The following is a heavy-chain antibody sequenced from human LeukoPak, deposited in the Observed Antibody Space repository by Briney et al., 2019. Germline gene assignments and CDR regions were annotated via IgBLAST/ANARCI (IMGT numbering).Heavy chain of an antibody. D-gene: IGHD3-10*02. J-gene: IGHJ1*01. CDR3: ARLIEEYYYVFHH. CDR2: IYSGGST. V-gene: IGHV3-53*01. CDR1: GFTVSTNY. Sequence: PGGSLRLSCAASGFTVSTNYMSWVRQAPGKGLEWVSVIYSGGSTYYSDSVRGRFTISRDNSKNTLFLQMNSLRAEDTAVYYCARLIEEYYYVFHHWGQGTLVTVSS.